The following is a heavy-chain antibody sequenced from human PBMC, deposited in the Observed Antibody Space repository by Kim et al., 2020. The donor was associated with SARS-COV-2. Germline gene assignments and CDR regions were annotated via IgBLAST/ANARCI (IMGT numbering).Heavy chain of an antibody. Sequence: SETLSLTCTVSGGSISSGGYYWSWIRQHPGKGLEWIGYIYYSGSTYYNPSLKSRVTISVDTSKNQFSLKLSSVTAADTAVYYCARETYCSSTSCYLVHGMDVWGQGTTVTVSS. CDR2: IYYSGST. J-gene: IGHJ6*02. CDR1: GGSISSGGYY. V-gene: IGHV4-31*03. CDR3: ARETYCSSTSCYLVHGMDV. D-gene: IGHD2-2*01.